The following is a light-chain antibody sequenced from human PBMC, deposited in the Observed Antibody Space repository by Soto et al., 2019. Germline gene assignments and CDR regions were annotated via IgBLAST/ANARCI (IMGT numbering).Light chain of an antibody. Sequence: EIVMTQSPTTLSVSPGERATLYCKASQRISSNLAWYQQKPGQPPRLLIYGASTRASGIPARFSGSGSGTEFTLTISGLQSEDFAVYYCHQRQSWPRTFGQGTKVDIK. V-gene: IGKV3-15*01. CDR2: GAS. J-gene: IGKJ1*01. CDR1: QRISSN. CDR3: HQRQSWPRT.